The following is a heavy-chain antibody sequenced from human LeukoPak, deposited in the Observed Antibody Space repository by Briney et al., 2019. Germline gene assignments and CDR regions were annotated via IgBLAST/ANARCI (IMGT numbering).Heavy chain of an antibody. V-gene: IGHV3-23*01. J-gene: IGHJ4*02. Sequence: GGSLRLSCAASGFTFSSYAMSWVRQAPGKGLEWVSAISGSGGSTYYADSVKGRFTISRDNSKNTLYLQMNSLRAEDTAVYYCAKDRELLLWFGELDYWGPGTLVTVSS. CDR2: ISGSGGST. CDR3: AKDRELLLWFGELDY. D-gene: IGHD3-10*01. CDR1: GFTFSSYA.